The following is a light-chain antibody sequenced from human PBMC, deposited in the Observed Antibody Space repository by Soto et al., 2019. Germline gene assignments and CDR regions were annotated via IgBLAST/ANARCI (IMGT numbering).Light chain of an antibody. CDR1: QSVTSSY. CDR3: QQRYNWPIT. J-gene: IGKJ5*01. Sequence: EIVLTQSPGTLSLSPGERATLSCRASQSVTSSYLAWYQQKPGQAPRLLIYAASSRATGIPDRFSGSGSGTDFTLTISSLEPEDFSVYYCQQRYNWPITFGQGTRLEIK. CDR2: AAS. V-gene: IGKV3D-20*02.